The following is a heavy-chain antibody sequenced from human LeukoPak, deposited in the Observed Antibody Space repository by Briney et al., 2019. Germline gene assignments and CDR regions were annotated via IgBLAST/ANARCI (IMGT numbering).Heavy chain of an antibody. CDR2: IYDGGGT. Sequence: GGSLRLSCAASGFSVSNNYMSWVRQAPGKGLEWVSGIYDGGGTYYADSVKGRFTISRDNFKNTVYLQVYSLRAEDTAMYYWARAFQYGSGSHPYSLWGQGTVVTVSS. CDR3: ARAFQYGSGSHPYSL. V-gene: IGHV3-66*01. CDR1: GFSVSNNY. J-gene: IGHJ4*02. D-gene: IGHD3-10*01.